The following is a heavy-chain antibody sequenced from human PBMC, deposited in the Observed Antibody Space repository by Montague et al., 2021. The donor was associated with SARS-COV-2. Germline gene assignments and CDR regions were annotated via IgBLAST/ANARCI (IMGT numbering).Heavy chain of an antibody. V-gene: IGHV4-4*07. CDR3: ARTPTRPLSLDS. CDR1: GGSITGFS. D-gene: IGHD6-6*01. Sequence: SETLSLTCADSGGSITGFSWSWVRQPAGKGLEWIGRVTTSGTTXXXPSXRSRVTMSVDTSKNQFSLNLNSVTAADTAIYYCARTPTRPLSLDSWGQGTLVTVSS. J-gene: IGHJ4*02. CDR2: VTTSGTT.